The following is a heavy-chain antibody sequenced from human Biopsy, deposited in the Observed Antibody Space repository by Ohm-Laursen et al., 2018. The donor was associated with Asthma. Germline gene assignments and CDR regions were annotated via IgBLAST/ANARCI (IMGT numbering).Heavy chain of an antibody. CDR3: ARCQVGYSSGWSLLLKKIYYSGMDV. CDR2: IMTVFGTT. J-gene: IGHJ6*02. CDR1: GGTFSNLA. V-gene: IGHV1-69*13. Sequence: SVKVSCKAPGGTFSNLAISWVRQAPGQGLEWLGGIMTVFGTTNYAQKFQGRVTITADESTSTAYIEVTSLRSEDTAIYYCARCQVGYSSGWSLLLKKIYYSGMDVWGQGTAVTVSS. D-gene: IGHD6-19*01.